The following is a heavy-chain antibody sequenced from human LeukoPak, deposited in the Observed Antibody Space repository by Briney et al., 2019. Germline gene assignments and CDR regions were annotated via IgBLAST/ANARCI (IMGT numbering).Heavy chain of an antibody. D-gene: IGHD3-3*01. V-gene: IGHV1-8*01. CDR2: MNPNSGDT. CDR3: ARDESGYYFGWFDP. CDR1: GYTFTSYD. Sequence: GASVKVSCKASGYTFTSYDISWVRQATGQGLEWMGWMNPNSGDTGYAQKFQGRVTMARNTSISTAYMELSSLRSEDTAVYYCARDESGYYFGWFDPWGQGTLVTVSS. J-gene: IGHJ5*02.